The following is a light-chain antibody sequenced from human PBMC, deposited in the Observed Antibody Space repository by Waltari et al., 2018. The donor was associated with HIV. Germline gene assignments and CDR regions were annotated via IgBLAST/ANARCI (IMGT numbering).Light chain of an antibody. CDR1: QSVLYSSNNKNY. CDR3: QQYYSTPYT. J-gene: IGKJ2*01. CDR2: WAS. Sequence: DIVMTQSPDSLTVFLGERATINCKSSQSVLYSSNNKNYLAWYQQKAGQPPKLLIYWASTRESGVPDRFSASGSGTDFSLTISSLQAEDVAVYYCQQYYSTPYTFGQGTKREIK. V-gene: IGKV4-1*01.